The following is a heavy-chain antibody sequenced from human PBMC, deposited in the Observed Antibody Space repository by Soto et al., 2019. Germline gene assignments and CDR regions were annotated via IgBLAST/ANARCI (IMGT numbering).Heavy chain of an antibody. V-gene: IGHV3-30*18. CDR2: ISYDGGNK. J-gene: IGHJ4*02. CDR1: GFTFSSYG. Sequence: GGSLRLSCAASGFTFSSYGMHWVRQAPGKGLEWVAVISYDGGNKYYADSVKGRFTISRDNSKNTLYLQMNSLRAEDTAVYYCAKDRFGGYFSDFDYWGQGTLVTVSS. CDR3: AKDRFGGYFSDFDY. D-gene: IGHD3-3*01.